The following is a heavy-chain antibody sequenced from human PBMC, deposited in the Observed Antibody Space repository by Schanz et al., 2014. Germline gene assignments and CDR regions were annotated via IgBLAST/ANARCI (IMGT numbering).Heavy chain of an antibody. D-gene: IGHD2-2*01. CDR1: GYTFTTYY. Sequence: QVQLVQSGAEVKKPGVSVKVSCKASGYTFTTYYIHWVRQAPGQGFEWMAWMSYNGNTKYAQSLQGRVTVTRDTATSTSYMELRSLTSDDTAVYYCARDVPINDYWGQGTPVTVSS. CDR3: ARDVPINDY. V-gene: IGHV1-18*04. J-gene: IGHJ4*02. CDR2: MSYNGNT.